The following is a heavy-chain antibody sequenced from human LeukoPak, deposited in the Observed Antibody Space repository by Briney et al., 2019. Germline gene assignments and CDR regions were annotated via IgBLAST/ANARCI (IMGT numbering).Heavy chain of an antibody. CDR2: IRYDGSNK. CDR1: GFTFSSYG. CDR3: AKDLQYSSSSADY. D-gene: IGHD6-6*01. J-gene: IGHJ4*02. Sequence: GGSLRLSCAASGFTFSSYGMHWVRQAPGKGLEWVAFIRYDGSNKYYADSVKGRFTISRDNSKNTLYLQMNSLRAEDTAVYYCAKDLQYSSSSADYWGQGTLVTVSS. V-gene: IGHV3-30*02.